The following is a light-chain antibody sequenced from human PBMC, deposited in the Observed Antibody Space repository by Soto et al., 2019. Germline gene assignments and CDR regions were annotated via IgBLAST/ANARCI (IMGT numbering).Light chain of an antibody. V-gene: IGKV3-11*01. CDR2: DAS. J-gene: IGKJ1*01. Sequence: EIVLTQSPATLSLSPGERATLSCRASQSVSSYLAWYQQKPGQAPRFLIYDASNRATGIPARFSGSGSGTDFTLPISTVEPAHFSVYYCQPRRNWPPWSFGQGTKVAIK. CDR1: QSVSSY. CDR3: QPRRNWPPWS.